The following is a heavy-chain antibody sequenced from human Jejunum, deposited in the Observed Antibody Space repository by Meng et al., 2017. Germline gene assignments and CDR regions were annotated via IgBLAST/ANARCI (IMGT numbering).Heavy chain of an antibody. CDR3: ARDLLDPNIAATGWFDP. J-gene: IGHJ5*02. V-gene: IGHV4-4*02. CDR1: VGAIRNKNR. Sequence: QVPMHVSGPGLVKPTHTLTLTWPCTVGAIRNKNRGIWVRQPPGKGLEWIGEISHTGRINYNPSLKSRVTMSLDNSKNQFSLDLTSVTGADTAVYYCARDLLDPNIAATGWFDPWGQGTLVTVSS. D-gene: IGHD2/OR15-2a*01. CDR2: ISHTGRI.